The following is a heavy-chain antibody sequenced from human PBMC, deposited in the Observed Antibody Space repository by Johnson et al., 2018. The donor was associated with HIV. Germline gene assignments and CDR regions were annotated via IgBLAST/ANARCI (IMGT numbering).Heavy chain of an antibody. CDR2: ISGDGGST. Sequence: VQLVESGGGLVQPGGSLRLSCAASGFTFSSYGMHWVRQGPGKGLVWVSRISGDGGSTHYADSVTGRFTISRDNAKNTLYLHMNSLRAEDTAVYYWAREGAVGAYDAYDIWGKGTMVTVSS. V-gene: IGHV3-74*01. CDR3: AREGAVGAYDAYDI. D-gene: IGHD3-10*01. CDR1: GFTFSSYG. J-gene: IGHJ3*02.